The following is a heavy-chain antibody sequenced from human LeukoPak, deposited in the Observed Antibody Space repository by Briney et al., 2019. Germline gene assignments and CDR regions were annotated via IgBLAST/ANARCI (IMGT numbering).Heavy chain of an antibody. CDR2: ISTSTTTI. CDR1: GFTFSSYS. Sequence: GGSLRLSCEASGFTFSSYSMNWVRQAPGKGLEWISYISTSTTTIYYANSVKGRFTISRDNAKNSLYLQMNSLRAEDTAVYYCARDNYDSRTPYYFDYWGQGTLVTVSS. CDR3: ARDNYDSRTPYYFDY. D-gene: IGHD3-22*01. V-gene: IGHV3-48*04. J-gene: IGHJ4*02.